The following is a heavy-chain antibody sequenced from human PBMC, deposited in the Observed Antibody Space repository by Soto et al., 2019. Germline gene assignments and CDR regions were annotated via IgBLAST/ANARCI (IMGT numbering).Heavy chain of an antibody. CDR2: VYYTGST. Sequence: SETLSLTCTVSDASIRSTDYYWSWIRQAPGKGLEWIGYVYYTGSTYYNPSLMSRLTISVDTSKNQFSLKLTSVTAAETAVYYCVRTAREGAVAPHWFDRWGQGTQVTVSS. D-gene: IGHD2-21*02. V-gene: IGHV4-30-4*01. CDR1: DASIRSTDYY. J-gene: IGHJ5*02. CDR3: VRTAREGAVAPHWFDR.